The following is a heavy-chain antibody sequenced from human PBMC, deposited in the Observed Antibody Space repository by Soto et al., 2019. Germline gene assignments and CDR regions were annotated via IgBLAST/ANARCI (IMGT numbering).Heavy chain of an antibody. D-gene: IGHD4-4*01. CDR1: GITFSSYY. Sequence: EAQMVESGGGLVKPGGSLRLSCAGSGITFSSYYMNWIRQAPGKGLEWVSSISSSGDRVFYTDSVKGRFTISRDNAESSLYLPMDSLRGEDTAVYYCAGTPDSLDYWGQGTLVTVSS. V-gene: IGHV3-21*01. J-gene: IGHJ4*02. CDR3: AGTPDSLDY. CDR2: ISSSGDRV.